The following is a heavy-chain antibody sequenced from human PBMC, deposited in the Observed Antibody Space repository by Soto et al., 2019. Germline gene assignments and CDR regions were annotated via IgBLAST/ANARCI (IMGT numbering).Heavy chain of an antibody. CDR2: IYPGDSDT. V-gene: IGHV5-51*01. J-gene: IGHJ4*02. Sequence: GESLKISCKGSGYSFTSYWIGWVRQMPGKGLEWMGIIYPGDSDTRYSPSFQGQVTISADKSISTAYLQWSSLKASDTAMYYCARQAMVRGVIIGPDYWGQGPLVTVSS. CDR3: ARQAMVRGVIIGPDY. CDR1: GYSFTSYW. D-gene: IGHD3-10*01.